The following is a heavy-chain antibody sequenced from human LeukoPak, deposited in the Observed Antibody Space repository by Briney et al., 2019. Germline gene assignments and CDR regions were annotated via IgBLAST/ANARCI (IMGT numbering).Heavy chain of an antibody. CDR2: IYYSGST. Sequence: PSETLSLTCTVSGGSISSSSYYWGWIRQPPGKGVEWIGSIYYSGSTYYNPSLRSRVTISEDTSKNQFSLRLSSVTAADTAVYYCARHGGSSIAALDYWGQGTLVTVSS. V-gene: IGHV4-39*01. CDR3: ARHGGSSIAALDY. D-gene: IGHD6-6*01. CDR1: GGSISSSSYY. J-gene: IGHJ4*02.